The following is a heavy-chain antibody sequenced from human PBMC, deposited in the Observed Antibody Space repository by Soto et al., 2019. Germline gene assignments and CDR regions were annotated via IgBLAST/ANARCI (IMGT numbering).Heavy chain of an antibody. V-gene: IGHV4-34*01. Sequence: SETLSLTCAVYGGSFSGYYWSWIRQPPGKGLEWIGEINHSGSTNYNPSLKSRVTISVDTSKNQFSLKLSSVTAADTAVYYCARTYIAVAGTGDYFDYWGQGTLVTVSS. D-gene: IGHD6-19*01. CDR3: ARTYIAVAGTGDYFDY. CDR1: GGSFSGYY. CDR2: INHSGST. J-gene: IGHJ4*02.